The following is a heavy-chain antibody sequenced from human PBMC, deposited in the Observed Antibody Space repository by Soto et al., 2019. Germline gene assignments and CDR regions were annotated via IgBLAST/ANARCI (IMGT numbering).Heavy chain of an antibody. CDR2: IYSGGST. D-gene: IGHD3-16*01. CDR1: GFTVSSNY. J-gene: IGHJ2*01. CDR3: ARDSPWGSLSWYFDL. Sequence: GGSLRLSCAASGFTVSSNYMSWVRQAPGKGLEWVSVIYSGGSTYYADSVKGRFTISRDNSKNTLYLQMNSLRAEDTAVYYCARDSPWGSLSWYFDLWGRGTLVTVSS. V-gene: IGHV3-66*01.